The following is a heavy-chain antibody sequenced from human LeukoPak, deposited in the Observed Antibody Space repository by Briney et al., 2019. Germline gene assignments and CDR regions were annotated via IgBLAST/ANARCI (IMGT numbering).Heavy chain of an antibody. V-gene: IGHV3-23*01. D-gene: IGHD4-17*01. J-gene: IGHJ6*03. CDR2: LSGSGGTT. CDR1: GFTFSSHA. CDR3: AKGDSPSRVTTSRCVFGYYYYLDV. Sequence: PGGSLTLSCAASGFTFSSHALCWFRQAPGEGLEWVSSLSGSGGTTYHAESLKGRFSISRDTSKNTFSLQLHSLSAEDTAVYYCAKGDSPSRVTTSRCVFGYYYYLDVWGKGTRVSVSS.